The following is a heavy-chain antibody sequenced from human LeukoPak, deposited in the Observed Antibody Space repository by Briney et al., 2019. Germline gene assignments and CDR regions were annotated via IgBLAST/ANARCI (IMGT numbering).Heavy chain of an antibody. Sequence: PGRSLRLSCAASGFTFSSYGMHWVRQAPGKGLEWVAVISYDGSNKYYADSVKGRFTISRDKSKNTLYLQMNSLRAEDTAVYYCARETLGGPDYVGYWGQGTLVTVSS. CDR1: GFTFSSYG. V-gene: IGHV3-30*03. CDR2: ISYDGSNK. D-gene: IGHD3-16*01. CDR3: ARETLGGPDYVGY. J-gene: IGHJ4*02.